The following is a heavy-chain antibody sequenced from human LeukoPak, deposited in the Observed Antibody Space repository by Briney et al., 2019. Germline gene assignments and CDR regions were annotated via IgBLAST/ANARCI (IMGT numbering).Heavy chain of an antibody. Sequence: ASVTVSCKVSGYTLTELSMHWVRQAPGKGLEWMGGFDPEDGETIYAQKFQGRVTMTEDTSTDTAYMELSSLRSEDTAVYYCATVKRDMIVVVFYYFDYWGQGTLVTVSS. D-gene: IGHD3-22*01. CDR3: ATVKRDMIVVVFYYFDY. J-gene: IGHJ4*02. V-gene: IGHV1-24*01. CDR1: GYTLTELS. CDR2: FDPEDGET.